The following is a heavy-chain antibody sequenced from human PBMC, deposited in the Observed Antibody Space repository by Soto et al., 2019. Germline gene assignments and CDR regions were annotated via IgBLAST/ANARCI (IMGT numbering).Heavy chain of an antibody. CDR2: IYYSGST. CDR3: ARESGGYCSSTSCYNWFDP. CDR1: GGSISSYY. V-gene: IGHV4-59*01. Sequence: TLSLTCTVSGGSISSYYWSGIRQPPGKGLEWIGYIYYSGSTNYNPSLKSRVTISVDTSQNQFSLKLSSVTAADTAVYYCARESGGYCSSTSCYNWFDPWGQGTLVTVSS. J-gene: IGHJ5*02. D-gene: IGHD2-2*01.